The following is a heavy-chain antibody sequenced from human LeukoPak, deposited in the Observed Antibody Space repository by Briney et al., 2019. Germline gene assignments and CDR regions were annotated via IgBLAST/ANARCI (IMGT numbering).Heavy chain of an antibody. CDR2: ISGSGGST. CDR1: GFTFSSYD. V-gene: IGHV3-23*01. Sequence: QSGGSLRLSCAASGFTFSSYDMSWVRQAPGKGLERVSAISGSGGSTYYADSVKCRFTISRDNSKNTLYLQMNSLRAEDTAVYYCARHYGSGSYYPSYWGQGTLVTVSS. D-gene: IGHD1-26*01. CDR3: ARHYGSGSYYPSY. J-gene: IGHJ4*02.